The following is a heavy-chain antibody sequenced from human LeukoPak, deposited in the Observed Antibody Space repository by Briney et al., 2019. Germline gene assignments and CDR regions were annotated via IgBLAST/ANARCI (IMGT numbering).Heavy chain of an antibody. J-gene: IGHJ4*02. CDR1: GGSISSGSYY. D-gene: IGHD6-13*01. CDR2: IYTSGST. V-gene: IGHV4-61*02. CDR3: ARGGIAAAGTLDY. Sequence: PSQTLSLTCTVSGGSISSGSYYWSWIRQPAGKGLEWIGRIYTSGSTNYNPSLKSRVTISVDTSKNQFSLKLSSVTAADTAVYYCARGGIAAAGTLDYWGQGTLVTVSS.